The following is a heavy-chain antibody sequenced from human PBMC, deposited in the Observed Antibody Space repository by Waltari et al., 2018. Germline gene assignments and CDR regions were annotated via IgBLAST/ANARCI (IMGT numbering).Heavy chain of an antibody. V-gene: IGHV1-69*08. Sequence: QVQLVQSGAEVKEPGSSVRVSCKASGGTFSSYASRWVRQAPGEGLEWRGRIIPIFGTPNYAQKVQGRVTITADKSTSTAYMELSSLRAEDTAVYYCAIGAYTATSYYYYYYGMDVWGQGTTVTVSS. D-gene: IGHD4-17*01. CDR3: AIGAYTATSYYYYYYGMDV. CDR1: GGTFSSYA. CDR2: IIPIFGTP. J-gene: IGHJ6*02.